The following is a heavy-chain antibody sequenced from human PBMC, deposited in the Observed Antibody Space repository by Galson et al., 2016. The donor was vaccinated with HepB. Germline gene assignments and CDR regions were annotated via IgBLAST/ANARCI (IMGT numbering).Heavy chain of an antibody. CDR1: GFTFRTYW. CDR2: INPDGSSK. J-gene: IGHJ4*02. D-gene: IGHD3-9*01. Sequence: SLRLSCAASGFTFRTYWMHWVRQAPKQGLEWVSRINPDGSSKMYADSVGGRFTISSDDARSTLYLQMNNLRAEEPAVYFCARVAFDWHHLDDWGQGALVTVSS. V-gene: IGHV3-74*03. CDR3: ARVAFDWHHLDD.